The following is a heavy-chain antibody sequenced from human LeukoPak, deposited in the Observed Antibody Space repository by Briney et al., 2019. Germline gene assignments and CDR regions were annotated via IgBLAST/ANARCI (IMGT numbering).Heavy chain of an antibody. V-gene: IGHV3-23*01. CDR3: AHNKSGSYKFDY. CDR1: GCTFINYA. J-gene: IGHJ4*02. D-gene: IGHD1-26*01. Sequence: GGSLRLSCAASGCTFINYAMSWVRQGAGKGLDWVSGIFGSSGTTYYADSVKGRFTISRDNSKNTVYLQMNSLRAEDTAVYYCAHNKSGSYKFDYWGQGTLVTVSS. CDR2: IFGSSGTT.